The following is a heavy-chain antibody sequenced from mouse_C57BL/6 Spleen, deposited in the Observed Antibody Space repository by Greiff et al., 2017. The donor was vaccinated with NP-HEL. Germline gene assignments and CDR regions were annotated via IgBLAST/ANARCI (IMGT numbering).Heavy chain of an antibody. V-gene: IGHV5-17*01. CDR3: ARRHYYGSSYLYYYAMDY. Sequence: EVKLMESGGGLVKPGGSLKLSCAASGFTFSDYGMHWVRQAPEKGLEWVAYISSGSSTIYYADTVKGRCTISRDNAKNTLFLQMTSLRSEDTAMYYCARRHYYGSSYLYYYAMDYWGQGTSVTVSS. J-gene: IGHJ4*01. CDR1: GFTFSDYG. CDR2: ISSGSSTI. D-gene: IGHD1-1*01.